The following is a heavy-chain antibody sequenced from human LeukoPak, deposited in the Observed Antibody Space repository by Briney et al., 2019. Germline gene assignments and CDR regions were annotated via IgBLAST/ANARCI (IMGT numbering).Heavy chain of an antibody. Sequence: SETLSLTCTVSGASITSTYWSWIRQPAGKGLEWIAFIYNSGCTNYNPSLKGQVTISRDTSKNQFSLTLTSVNAADTAVYYCASDLTVPPYNWFDPWGQGTLVTVSS. CDR3: ASDLTVPPYNWFDP. CDR1: GASITSTY. V-gene: IGHV4-4*07. D-gene: IGHD7-27*01. J-gene: IGHJ5*02. CDR2: IYNSGCT.